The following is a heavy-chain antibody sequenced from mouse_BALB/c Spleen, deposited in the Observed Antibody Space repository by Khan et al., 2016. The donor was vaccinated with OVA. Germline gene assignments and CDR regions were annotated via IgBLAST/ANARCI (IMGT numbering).Heavy chain of an antibody. CDR2: INPSTGYT. CDR3: ARRGLRWDFDY. V-gene: IGHV1-7*01. J-gene: IGHJ2*01. D-gene: IGHD1-1*01. Sequence: QVQLQQSGAELAKPGASVKMSCKASGYTFINYWILWVKQRPGQGLEWIGYINPSTGYTEYNQHFKDKATLTADKSSSPAYMQLSSLTSEDSAVYYCARRGLRWDFDYWGQGTTLTVSS. CDR1: GYTFINYW.